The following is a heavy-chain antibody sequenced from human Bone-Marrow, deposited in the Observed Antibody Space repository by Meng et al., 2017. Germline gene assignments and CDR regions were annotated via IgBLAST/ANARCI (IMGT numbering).Heavy chain of an antibody. J-gene: IGHJ4*02. CDR1: GGSFSDYY. V-gene: IGHV4-34*01. CDR3: AREGRSHQVGVSVY. CDR2: INHSGST. D-gene: IGHD2-21*01. Sequence: QVQLQQWGAGLLKPSETLSLTCAVYGGSFSDYYWSWIRQPPGKGLEWIGEINHSGSTNYNPSLKSRVTISVDTSKNQFSLKLRFVTAADTAVYYCAREGRSHQVGVSVYWGQGNLVTVSS.